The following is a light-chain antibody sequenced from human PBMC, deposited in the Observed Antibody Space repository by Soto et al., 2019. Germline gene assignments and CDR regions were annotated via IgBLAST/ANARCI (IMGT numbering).Light chain of an antibody. Sequence: QSVLTQPASVSGSPGQSITISCTGTSSDDGGYNLVSWYQQHPGKAPKLMISEVSKRPSGISDRFSGSKSGSTASLTISGLQAEDEADYYCCSYAGTSTHTVFGGGTQLTVL. CDR2: EVS. CDR3: CSYAGTSTHTV. J-gene: IGLJ7*01. V-gene: IGLV2-23*02. CDR1: SSDDGGYNL.